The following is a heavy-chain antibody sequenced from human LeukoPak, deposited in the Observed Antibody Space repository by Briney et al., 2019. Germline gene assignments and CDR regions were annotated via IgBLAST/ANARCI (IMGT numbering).Heavy chain of an antibody. CDR1: GGSISSNYW. D-gene: IGHD3-22*01. Sequence: SETLSLTCTVSGGSISSNYWWTWVRQPPGKGLEWFGEIHHSGSTNYSPSLKSRVTMSVDTSKNQFSLKLSSVTAADTAVYYCARGYRGGYYYDSSGYDYWGQGTLVTVSS. CDR2: IHHSGST. CDR3: ARGYRGGYYYDSSGYDY. V-gene: IGHV4-4*02. J-gene: IGHJ4*02.